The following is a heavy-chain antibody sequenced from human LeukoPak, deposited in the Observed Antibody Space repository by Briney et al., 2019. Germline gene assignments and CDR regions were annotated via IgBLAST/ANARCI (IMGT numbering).Heavy chain of an antibody. D-gene: IGHD2-15*01. V-gene: IGHV3-7*01. CDR1: GFTFSSYC. CDR2: IKHDGSEE. CDR3: ARGWQLPRYYYYMDV. Sequence: PGGSLSLTCAASGFTFSSYCMSWVRQAPGKGLEWMANIKHDGSEEYYVDSVKGRFTISRDNVKNSLYLQMNSLRAEDTAVYYCARGWQLPRYYYYMDVWGKGTTVTVSS. J-gene: IGHJ6*03.